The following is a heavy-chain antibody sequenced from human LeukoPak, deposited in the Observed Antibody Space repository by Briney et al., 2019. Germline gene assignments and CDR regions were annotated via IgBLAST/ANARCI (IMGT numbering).Heavy chain of an antibody. V-gene: IGHV3-72*01. CDR1: GFTFSDHY. J-gene: IGHJ3*01. D-gene: IGHD5-12*01. CDR3: ASNVDSGVDV. Sequence: GGSLRLSCVASGFTFSDHYMDWVRQAPGKGLEWVGRIRNKANSYTTEYVAPVKGRFTISRDDSKNSLSLQMNGLKTEDTAIYYCASNVDSGVDVWGQGKMVTVSS. CDR2: IRNKANSYTT.